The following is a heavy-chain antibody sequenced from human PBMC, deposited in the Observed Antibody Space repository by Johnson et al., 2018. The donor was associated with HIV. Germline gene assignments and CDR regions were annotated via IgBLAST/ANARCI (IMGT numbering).Heavy chain of an antibody. CDR2: ISYDGSNK. V-gene: IGHV3-30*04. J-gene: IGHJ3*02. CDR1: GFTFSSYA. CDR3: ASAEIAAAATGHDAFDI. D-gene: IGHD6-13*01. Sequence: QVQLVESGGGVVQPGRSLRLSCAASGFTFSSYAMHWVRQAPGKGLEWVAVISYDGSNKYYADSVKGRFPISRDNSKNTLYLQINSLRADDTAVYYCASAEIAAAATGHDAFDIWGQGTMVTVSS.